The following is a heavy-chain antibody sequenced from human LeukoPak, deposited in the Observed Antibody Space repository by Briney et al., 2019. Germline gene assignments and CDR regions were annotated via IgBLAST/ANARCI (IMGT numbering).Heavy chain of an antibody. V-gene: IGHV4-31*03. Sequence: PSQTLSLTCTVSGGSISSGGYYWSWIRQPPGKGLEWIGSIYYSGSTYYNPSLKSRVTISVDTSKNQFSLKLSSVTAADTAVYYCARVGYGDYGAFNWFDYWGQGTLVTVSA. CDR3: ARVGYGDYGAFNWFDY. CDR1: GGSISSGGYY. CDR2: IYYSGST. J-gene: IGHJ5*01. D-gene: IGHD4-17*01.